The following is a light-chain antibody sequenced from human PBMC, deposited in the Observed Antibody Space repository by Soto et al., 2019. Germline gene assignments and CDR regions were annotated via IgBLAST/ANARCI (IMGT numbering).Light chain of an antibody. CDR1: NSGVGSYYL. V-gene: IGLV2-14*02. CDR3: NSHTISNTRV. J-gene: IGLJ1*01. CDR2: DAN. Sequence: QSALTQPASVSGSPGQSIAISCTGTNSGVGSYYLVSWYQHHPDKAPKLIIYDANKRPSGVSDRFSGSKSGNTASLTISGLQADDEAHYYCNSHTISNTRVFGTGTKVTV.